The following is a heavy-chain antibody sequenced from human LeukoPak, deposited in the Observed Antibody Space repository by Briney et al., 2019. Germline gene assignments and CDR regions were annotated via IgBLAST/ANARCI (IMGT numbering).Heavy chain of an antibody. CDR2: ISYDGSNK. CDR1: GFTFSSYA. Sequence: PGGSLRLSCAASGFTFSSYAMHWVRQAPGKGLEWVAVISYDGSNKYYADSVKGRFTISRDNSKNTLYLRMNSLRAEDTAVYYCARNSGSYYVGYFQHWGQGTLVTVSS. D-gene: IGHD1-26*01. J-gene: IGHJ1*01. CDR3: ARNSGSYYVGYFQH. V-gene: IGHV3-30-3*01.